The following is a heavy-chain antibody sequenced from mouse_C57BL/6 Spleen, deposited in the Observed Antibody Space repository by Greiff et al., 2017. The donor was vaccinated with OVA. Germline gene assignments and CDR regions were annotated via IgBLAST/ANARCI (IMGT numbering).Heavy chain of an antibody. Sequence: QVQLQQSGTELVKPGASVKLSCKASGYTFTSYWMHWVKQRPGQGLEWIGNINPSNGGTNYNEKFKSKATLTVDKSSSTAYMQLSSLTSEDSAVYYCARGDYDYAHYYAMDYWGQGTSVTVSS. CDR1: GYTFTSYW. CDR3: ARGDYDYAHYYAMDY. D-gene: IGHD2-4*01. CDR2: INPSNGGT. V-gene: IGHV1-53*01. J-gene: IGHJ4*01.